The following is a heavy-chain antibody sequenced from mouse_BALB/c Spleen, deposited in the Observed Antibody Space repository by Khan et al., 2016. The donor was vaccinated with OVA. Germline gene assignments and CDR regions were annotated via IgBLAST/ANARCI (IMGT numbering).Heavy chain of an antibody. V-gene: IGHV1-4*01. Sequence: VQLQQSGAELARPGASVKMSCKASGYTFTSYTIHWIKLRPGQGLEWIGYINPSNGYTNYNQKFKDKATLTADKSSTTAYMHLSSLTSDDSAVYNCVRDVAYYRGDGWFAYWGQGTLVTVSA. J-gene: IGHJ3*01. D-gene: IGHD2-14*01. CDR2: INPSNGYT. CDR3: VRDVAYYRGDGWFAY. CDR1: GYTFTSYT.